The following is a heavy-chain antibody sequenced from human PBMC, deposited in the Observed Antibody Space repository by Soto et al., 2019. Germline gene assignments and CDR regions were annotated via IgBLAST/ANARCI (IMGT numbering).Heavy chain of an antibody. Sequence: GGSLRLSCAASGFTFSSYAMSWVRQAPGKGLEWVSAISGSGGSTYYADSVKGRFTISRDNSKNTLYLQMNSLRAEDTAVYYCAKWVVGGWLQLLDYWGQGTLVTVSS. V-gene: IGHV3-23*01. CDR1: GFTFSSYA. CDR2: ISGSGGST. J-gene: IGHJ4*02. CDR3: AKWVVGGWLQLLDY. D-gene: IGHD5-12*01.